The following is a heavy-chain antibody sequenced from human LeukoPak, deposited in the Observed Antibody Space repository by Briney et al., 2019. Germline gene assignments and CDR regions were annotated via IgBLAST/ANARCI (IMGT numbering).Heavy chain of an antibody. CDR2: IYYSGST. CDR3: ARTTYDYGDYWLDY. CDR1: GGSISSGDYY. D-gene: IGHD4-17*01. J-gene: IGHJ4*02. Sequence: PSETLSLTCTVSGGSISSGDYYWSWIRQPPGKGLEWIGYIYYSGSTYYNPSLKSRVTISVDTSKNQFSLKLSSVTAADTAVYYCARTTYDYGDYWLDYWGQGTLVTVSS. V-gene: IGHV4-30-4*01.